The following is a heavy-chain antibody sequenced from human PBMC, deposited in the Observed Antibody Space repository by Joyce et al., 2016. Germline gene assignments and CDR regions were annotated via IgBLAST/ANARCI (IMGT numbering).Heavy chain of an antibody. CDR3: VRDSHADY. CDR1: GFTISSYW. Sequence: EVEVVESGGGLVQPGGSLRLSCATSGFTISSYWINWVRQAPGKGLVCGSRINADGSTTNYADSVKGRFTISRDDAKNTVFRQMNSLRADDTALYYCVRDSHADYWGQGTLVTVSS. V-gene: IGHV3-74*01. J-gene: IGHJ4*02. CDR2: INADGSTT.